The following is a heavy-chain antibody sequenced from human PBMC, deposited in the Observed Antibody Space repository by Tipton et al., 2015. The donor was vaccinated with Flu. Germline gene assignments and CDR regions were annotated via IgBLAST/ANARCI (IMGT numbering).Heavy chain of an antibody. D-gene: IGHD1-1*01. CDR2: IYYSGTT. CDR3: ARDLWNDRRAYYYYGVDV. V-gene: IGHV4-39*07. J-gene: IGHJ6*02. Sequence: TLFLTCTVSGDSISTTIYYWGWVCQPSGKGLEWIGSIYYSGTTYYNPSLKSRVTISVDSSKNELSLTLASLTAADTAAYYCARDLWNDRRAYYYYGVDVWGQGTTVTVSS. CDR1: GDSISTTIYY.